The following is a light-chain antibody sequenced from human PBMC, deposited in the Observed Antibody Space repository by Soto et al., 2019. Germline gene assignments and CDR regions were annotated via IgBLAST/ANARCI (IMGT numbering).Light chain of an antibody. CDR1: SSDVGSFNS. Sequence: QSALTQPASVSGSPGQSITISCTGTSSDVGSFNSVSWYQQHPGKAPKLMIYEVSNRPSGVSNRFSGSKSGNTASLTISGLQAEDEADYFCSSYTSTTTDVIFGGGTKVTVL. CDR3: SSYTSTTTDVI. V-gene: IGLV2-14*01. J-gene: IGLJ2*01. CDR2: EVS.